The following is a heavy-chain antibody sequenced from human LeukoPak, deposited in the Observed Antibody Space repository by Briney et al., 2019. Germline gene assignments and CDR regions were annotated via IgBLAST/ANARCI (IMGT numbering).Heavy chain of an antibody. V-gene: IGHV1-46*01. J-gene: IGHJ4*02. CDR3: ARGDHYYYDSSGYYTY. CDR1: GYTFTSYY. CDR2: INPSGGST. Sequence: ASVKVSCKASGYTFTSYYMHWVRQAPGQGLEWMGIINPSGGSTSYAQKFQGRVTMTRDTSTSTVYMELSSLRSEDTAVYYCARGDHYYYDSSGYYTYWGQGTLVTVSS. D-gene: IGHD3-22*01.